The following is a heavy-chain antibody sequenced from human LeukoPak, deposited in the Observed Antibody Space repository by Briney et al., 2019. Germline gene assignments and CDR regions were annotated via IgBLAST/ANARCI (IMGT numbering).Heavy chain of an antibody. J-gene: IGHJ4*02. CDR3: ARVSKLLPDY. CDR2: INHSGST. CDR1: GGSFSGYY. D-gene: IGHD2-15*01. V-gene: IGHV4-34*01. Sequence: PSETLSLTCAVYGGSFSGYYWSWIRQPPGKGLEWIGEINHSGSTNYNPSLKSRVIISVDTSKNQFSLKLSSVTAADTAVYYCARVSKLLPDYWGQGTLVTVSS.